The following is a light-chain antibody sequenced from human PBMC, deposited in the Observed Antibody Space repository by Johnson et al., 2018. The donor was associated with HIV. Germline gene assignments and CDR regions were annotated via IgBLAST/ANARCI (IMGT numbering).Light chain of an antibody. CDR1: SSNIGDNY. CDR3: GTYDTRLSAGARV. J-gene: IGLJ1*01. V-gene: IGLV1-51*02. Sequence: QSVLTQPPSVSAAPGQKVTISCSGSSSNIGDNYVSWYQQLPGTAPKLLIYENNKRPSGIPDRFSGSKSGTSATLGITGLQTGDEADYYCGTYDTRLSAGARVCGTGTKVTVL. CDR2: ENN.